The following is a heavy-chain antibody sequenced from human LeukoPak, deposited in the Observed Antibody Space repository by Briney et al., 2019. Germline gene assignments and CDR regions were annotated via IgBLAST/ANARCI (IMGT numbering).Heavy chain of an antibody. Sequence: ASVKVSCMVSGFTLSELSMHWVRQAPGKGLEWVGGFDPKDVEAVCAERFRGRVILTDDTPSNTPYMDLSSLGADDTAVYYCATGVICATTTCPGYGNYYYFMDVWGEGTTVTV. CDR2: FDPKDVEA. D-gene: IGHD3-10*01. V-gene: IGHV1-24*01. CDR3: ATGVICATTTCPGYGNYYYFMDV. CDR1: GFTLSELS. J-gene: IGHJ6*03.